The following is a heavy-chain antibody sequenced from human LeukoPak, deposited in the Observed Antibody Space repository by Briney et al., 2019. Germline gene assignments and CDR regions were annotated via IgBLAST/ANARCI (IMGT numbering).Heavy chain of an antibody. CDR2: IKRRSDGGTA. CDR3: TTVRDGASDY. CDR1: GFTFINAW. J-gene: IGHJ4*02. V-gene: IGHV3-15*01. D-gene: IGHD3-10*01. Sequence: GGSLRLSCAASGFTFINAWMSWVRQAPGKGLEWVGRIKRRSDGGTADCAAPMKGRFTISRDDSKNTLYLQMNSLKTEDTAVYYCTTVRDGASDYWGQGTLVTVSS.